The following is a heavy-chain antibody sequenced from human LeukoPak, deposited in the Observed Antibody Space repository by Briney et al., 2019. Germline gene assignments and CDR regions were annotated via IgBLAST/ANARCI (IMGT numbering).Heavy chain of an antibody. J-gene: IGHJ6*03. D-gene: IGHD2-2*03. Sequence: SETLSLTCTVSGGSISSGNYYWSWIRQPAGKGLEWIGRLSSSGSSNYISSLKSRASISLDTSKNQFSLKLSSVTAADTAVYYCAREGLDGPHYYYYYMDVWGKGTTVTISS. CDR1: GGSISSGNYY. CDR2: LSSSGSS. V-gene: IGHV4-61*02. CDR3: AREGLDGPHYYYYYMDV.